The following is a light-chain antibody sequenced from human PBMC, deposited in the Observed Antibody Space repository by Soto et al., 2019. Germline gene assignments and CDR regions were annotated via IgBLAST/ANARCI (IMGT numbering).Light chain of an antibody. CDR3: LQYGSSPRT. CDR2: GAS. CDR1: QSVNNNF. V-gene: IGKV3-20*01. Sequence: EIVLTQSPGTLSLSPGERATLSCRATQSVNNNFVAWYQQKPGQAPRLLIYGASSRATGIPDRFSGSGSGTDFTLTISRLEPEDFAVYYCLQYGSSPRTFGQGTKVEIK. J-gene: IGKJ1*01.